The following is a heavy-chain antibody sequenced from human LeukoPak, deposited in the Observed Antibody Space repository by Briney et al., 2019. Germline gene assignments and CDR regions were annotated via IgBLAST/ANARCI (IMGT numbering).Heavy chain of an antibody. CDR3: AKHLVTTENWFDP. J-gene: IGHJ5*02. D-gene: IGHD1-14*01. Sequence: GGSLRLSCAASGFTVSSNYMSWVRQAPGKGLEWVSAISGSGGSTYYADSVKGRFTISRDNSKNTLYLQMNSLRAEDTAVYYCAKHLVTTENWFDPWGQGTLVTVSS. CDR1: GFTVSSNY. CDR2: ISGSGGST. V-gene: IGHV3-23*01.